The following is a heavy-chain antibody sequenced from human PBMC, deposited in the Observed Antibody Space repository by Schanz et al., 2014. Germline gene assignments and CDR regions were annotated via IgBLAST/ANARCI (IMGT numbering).Heavy chain of an antibody. CDR3: ARDRQQLVGRIGYYYGMDV. D-gene: IGHD6-13*01. CDR1: GFTFSSYS. V-gene: IGHV3-21*01. J-gene: IGHJ6*02. CDR2: ISRSSSSI. Sequence: EVQLVESGGGLVKPGGSLRLSCAASGFTFSSYSMNWVRQAPGKGLEWVSSISRSSSSIYYADSVKGRFTISRDNAKNSLYLQMNSLRAEDTAVYYCARDRQQLVGRIGYYYGMDVWGQGTTVTVSS.